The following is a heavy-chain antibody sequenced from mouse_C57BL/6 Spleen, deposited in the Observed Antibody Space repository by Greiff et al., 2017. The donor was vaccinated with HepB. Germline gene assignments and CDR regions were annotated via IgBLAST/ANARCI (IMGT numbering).Heavy chain of an antibody. Sequence: VQLQQPGAELVKPGASVKLSCKASGYTFTSYWMHWVKQRPGQGLEWIGMIHPNSGSTNYNEKFKSKATLTVDKSSSTAYMQLSSLTSEDSAVYYCARREGYYSNYVDWYFDVWGTGTTVTVSS. V-gene: IGHV1-64*01. CDR2: IHPNSGST. D-gene: IGHD2-5*01. CDR3: ARREGYYSNYVDWYFDV. J-gene: IGHJ1*03. CDR1: GYTFTSYW.